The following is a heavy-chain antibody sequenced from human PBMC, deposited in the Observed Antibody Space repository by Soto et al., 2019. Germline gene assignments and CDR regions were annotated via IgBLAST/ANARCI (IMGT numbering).Heavy chain of an antibody. D-gene: IGHD5-12*01. CDR1: GYTFTSYA. Sequence: ASVKVSCKASGYTFTSYAMHWVRQAPGQRLEWMGWINPINGNTNYAQKFQGRVTITTDESTSTAYMELSSLRSEDTAVYYCARRPDIVATVEYYYYYGMDVWGQGTTVTVSS. V-gene: IGHV1-3*01. CDR3: ARRPDIVATVEYYYYYGMDV. CDR2: INPINGNT. J-gene: IGHJ6*02.